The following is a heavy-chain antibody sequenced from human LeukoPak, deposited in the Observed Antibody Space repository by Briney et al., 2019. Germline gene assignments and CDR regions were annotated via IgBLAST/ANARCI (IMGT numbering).Heavy chain of an antibody. J-gene: IGHJ6*02. CDR3: ARSRGVMSYYYYYGMDV. Sequence: ASVKVSCKASGYTFTGYYMHWVRQAPGQGLDWMGWINPNSGGTNYAQKFQGRVTMTRDTSISTAYMELSRLRSDDTAVYYCARSRGVMSYYYYYGMDVWGQGTTVTVSS. V-gene: IGHV1-2*02. D-gene: IGHD3-10*01. CDR2: INPNSGGT. CDR1: GYTFTGYY.